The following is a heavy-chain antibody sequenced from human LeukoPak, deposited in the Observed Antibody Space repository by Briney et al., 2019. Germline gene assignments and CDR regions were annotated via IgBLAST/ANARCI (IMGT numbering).Heavy chain of an antibody. V-gene: IGHV1-69*13. CDR3: ARAPNPRYSSSSSNPSGFDY. Sequence: GASVKVSCKASGGTFSSYAISWVRQAPGQGLEWMGGIIPIFGTANYAQKFQGRVTITADESTSTAYMELSSLRSEDTAVYYCARAPNPRYSSSSSNPSGFDYWGQGTLATVSS. CDR2: IIPIFGTA. CDR1: GGTFSSYA. D-gene: IGHD6-6*01. J-gene: IGHJ4*02.